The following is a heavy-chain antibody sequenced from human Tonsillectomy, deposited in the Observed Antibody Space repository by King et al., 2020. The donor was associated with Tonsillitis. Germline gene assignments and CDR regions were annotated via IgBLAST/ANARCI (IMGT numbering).Heavy chain of an antibody. CDR2: IGFAGDP. Sequence: VQLVESGGGLVQPGGSLRLSCAASGFTFSSYDMHWVRQATGKGLEWGSAIGFAGDPYYPGSVKGRFTISRENAKNSLFLQMNNLRVGDTAVYYCARAPHFGAFDIWGQGTMVTVSS. J-gene: IGHJ3*02. D-gene: IGHD3-10*01. CDR3: ARAPHFGAFDI. CDR1: GFTFSSYD. V-gene: IGHV3-13*05.